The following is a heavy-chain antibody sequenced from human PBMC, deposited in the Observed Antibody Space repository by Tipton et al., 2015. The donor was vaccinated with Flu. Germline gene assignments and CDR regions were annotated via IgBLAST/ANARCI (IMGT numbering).Heavy chain of an antibody. CDR3: ARGNSYHDNAGSYYVGYFAS. CDR1: GGPFSGFS. Sequence: GLVKPSETLSLSCAVYGGPFSGFSWTWIRQAPGKGLEWIGEINHGGSTNYNPSLESRVTISADTSQRQTSLQLTSVTTADTAVYYCARGNSYHDNAGSYYVGYFASWGQGTLVTASS. V-gene: IGHV4-34*01. D-gene: IGHD3-22*01. CDR2: INHGGST. J-gene: IGHJ4*02.